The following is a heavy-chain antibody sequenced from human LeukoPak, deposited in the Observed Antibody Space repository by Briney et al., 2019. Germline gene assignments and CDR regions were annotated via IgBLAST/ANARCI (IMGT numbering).Heavy chain of an antibody. CDR3: AKAAEYYYDSSGTPPPDY. Sequence: GGSLRLSCAASGFTFSSYAMSWVRQAPGKGLEWVSAISGSGGSTYYADSVKGRFTISRDNSKNTLYLQMNSLRAEDTAVYYCAKAAEYYYDSSGTPPPDYWGQGTLVTVSS. CDR2: ISGSGGST. CDR1: GFTFSSYA. J-gene: IGHJ4*02. V-gene: IGHV3-23*01. D-gene: IGHD3-22*01.